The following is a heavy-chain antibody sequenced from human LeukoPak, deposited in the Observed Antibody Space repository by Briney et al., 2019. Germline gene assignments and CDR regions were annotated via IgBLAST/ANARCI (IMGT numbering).Heavy chain of an antibody. J-gene: IGHJ6*04. CDR2: IYDRGST. CDR3: ARDQLAMVRGAKYGMDV. Sequence: PSESLSLTCTVSGGSISSGGYYWSWIRPRPGKGREWNGNIYDRGSTYYNPSLKSRVTISVDTSKNQFSLKLSSVTAADTAVYYCARDQLAMVRGAKYGMDVWGKGTTVTVSS. CDR1: GGSISSGGYY. V-gene: IGHV4-31*03. D-gene: IGHD3-10*01.